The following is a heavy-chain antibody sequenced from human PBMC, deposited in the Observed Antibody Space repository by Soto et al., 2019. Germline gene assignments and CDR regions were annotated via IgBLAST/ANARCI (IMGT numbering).Heavy chain of an antibody. V-gene: IGHV3-15*01. Sequence: EVQLVASGGDLVKPGGSLRLSCANSGITFTDAWLSWVRQAPGKGLEWVGRVRSKTDGGTADYAAPVNGRFIISRDDSKNTLYLQMNSLKTEDTAVYYCATDRMYSDYTLYLWGQGTLVTVSS. CDR3: ATDRMYSDYTLYL. J-gene: IGHJ4*02. CDR2: VRSKTDGGTA. CDR1: GITFTDAW. D-gene: IGHD5-12*01.